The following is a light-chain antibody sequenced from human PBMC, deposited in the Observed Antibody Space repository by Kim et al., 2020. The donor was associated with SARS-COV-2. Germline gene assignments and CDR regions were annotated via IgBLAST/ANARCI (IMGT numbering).Light chain of an antibody. J-gene: IGKJ2*01. CDR2: DAS. Sequence: EIVLTQSPATLSLSPGERATLSCRASQYIDNWLAWYQQKPGQVPRLLIYDASNRATGIPARFSGSGSGTDFTLTISSLEPEDFAVYYCQHRRTWRLTFGQGTKLEI. CDR3: QHRRTWRLT. CDR1: QYIDNW. V-gene: IGKV3-11*01.